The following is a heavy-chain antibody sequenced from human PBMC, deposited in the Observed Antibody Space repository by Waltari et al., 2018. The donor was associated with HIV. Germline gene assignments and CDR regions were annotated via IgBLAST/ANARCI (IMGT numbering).Heavy chain of an antibody. Sequence: EGQLLESGGGLVQPGGSLRLSCAASGFTFSNYAMNWVRQAPGKEREWVSAIRCSVYSTCCAESGKGRFTISRDNSQNKLFLQMNSLRADDTAVYFCAKEHQYSHTWYSFYGMDVWGQGTTVTVSS. CDR1: GFTFSNYA. V-gene: IGHV3-23*01. CDR3: AKEHQYSHTWYSFYGMDV. J-gene: IGHJ6*02. CDR2: IRCSVYST. D-gene: IGHD6-13*01.